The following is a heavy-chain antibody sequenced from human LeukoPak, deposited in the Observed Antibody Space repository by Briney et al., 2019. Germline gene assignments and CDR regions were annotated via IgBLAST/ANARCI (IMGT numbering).Heavy chain of an antibody. CDR1: GGSISSYY. D-gene: IGHD2-2*01. V-gene: IGHV4-4*09. J-gene: IGHJ4*02. CDR3: ARYLPAAKAERFDY. Sequence: PSETLSLTCTVSGGSISSYYWSWIRQPPGKGLEWIGYIYTSGSTNYNPSLKSRVTISVDTSKNQFSLKLSSVTAADTAVYYCARYLPAAKAERFDYWGQGTLVTVSS. CDR2: IYTSGST.